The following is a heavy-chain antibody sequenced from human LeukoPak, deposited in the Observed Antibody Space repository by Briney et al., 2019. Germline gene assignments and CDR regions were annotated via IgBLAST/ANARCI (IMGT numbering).Heavy chain of an antibody. CDR3: ARVLDYYGSGIYSFDY. V-gene: IGHV4-39*07. D-gene: IGHD3-10*01. CDR2: IRYSGSA. CDR1: GGSISSRSHY. Sequence: PSETLSLTCTVSGGSISSRSHYWGWIRQPPGKGLEWIGSIRYSGSAYYNPSLKSRVTISVDTSKNQFSLKLSSVTAADTAVYYCARVLDYYGSGIYSFDYWGQGTLVTVSS. J-gene: IGHJ4*02.